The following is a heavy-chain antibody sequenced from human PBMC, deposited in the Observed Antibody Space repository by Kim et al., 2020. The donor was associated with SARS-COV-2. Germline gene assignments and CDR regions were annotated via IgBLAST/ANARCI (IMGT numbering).Heavy chain of an antibody. CDR3: ARGGGGILCDPRSFDY. J-gene: IGHJ4*02. Sequence: SHKRRVTISVDTSKDQFSLKLSSVTAAEPAVYYCARGGGGILCDPRSFDYWGQGTLVTVSS. V-gene: IGHV4-59*09. D-gene: IGHD3-16*01.